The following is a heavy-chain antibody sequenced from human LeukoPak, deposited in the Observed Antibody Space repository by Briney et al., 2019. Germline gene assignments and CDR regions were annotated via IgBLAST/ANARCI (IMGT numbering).Heavy chain of an antibody. D-gene: IGHD6-13*01. V-gene: IGHV1-2*02. CDR3: ARVVARIAAAGTASPWIFDY. J-gene: IGHJ4*02. Sequence: ASAKVSCKASGYTFTGYYMHWVRQAPGQGLEWMGWINPNSGGTNYAQKFQGRVTMTRDTSISTAYMELSRLRSDDTAVYYCARVVARIAAAGTASPWIFDYWGQGTLVTVSS. CDR2: INPNSGGT. CDR1: GYTFTGYY.